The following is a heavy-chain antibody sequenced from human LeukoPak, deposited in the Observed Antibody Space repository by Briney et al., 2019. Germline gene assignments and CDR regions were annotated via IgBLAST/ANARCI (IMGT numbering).Heavy chain of an antibody. CDR3: TREKRYFDWFQADY. D-gene: IGHD3-9*01. J-gene: IGHJ4*02. Sequence: PGGSLRLSCTASGFTFSDYAMSWFRQAPGKGLEWVGFIRNKAYGGTAEYAASVKGRFTISRDDSKTIAYLRMNSLKTEDTAVYYCTREKRYFDWFQADYWGQGTLVTVSS. CDR2: IRNKAYGGTA. V-gene: IGHV3-49*03. CDR1: GFTFSDYA.